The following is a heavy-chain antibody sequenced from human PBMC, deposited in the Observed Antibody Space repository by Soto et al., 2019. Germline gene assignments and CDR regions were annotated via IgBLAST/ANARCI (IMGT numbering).Heavy chain of an antibody. J-gene: IGHJ4*02. CDR2: ISANNGNT. CDR1: GYTFTSYG. D-gene: IGHD2-21*02. CDR3: ARERANCGGDCSGSPGDLFDY. Sequence: QVPLVQSGAEVKKPGASVKVSCKASGYTFTSYGISWVRQAPGQGLEWVGWISANNGNTNYAQNLQGRVTMTTDTSTSTAYMELRSLRSDDTAVYYCARERANCGGDCSGSPGDLFDYWGQGTLVTVSS. V-gene: IGHV1-18*04.